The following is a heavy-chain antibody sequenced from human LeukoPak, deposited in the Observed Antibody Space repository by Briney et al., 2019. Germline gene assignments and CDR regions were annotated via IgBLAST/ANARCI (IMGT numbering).Heavy chain of an antibody. V-gene: IGHV3-43*02. CDR2: IGEDGSTT. Sequence: GGSLRLSCAASGIAFENYAMNWVRQAPGKGLEWVSLIGEDGSTTWYADSVKGRFTISRDNGKNSLYLHMNSLRPEDTALYYRAKGFSILTSKHYFYYHGFDVWGQGTPVTVSS. J-gene: IGHJ6*02. CDR1: GIAFENYA. D-gene: IGHD3-9*01. CDR3: AKGFSILTSKHYFYYHGFDV.